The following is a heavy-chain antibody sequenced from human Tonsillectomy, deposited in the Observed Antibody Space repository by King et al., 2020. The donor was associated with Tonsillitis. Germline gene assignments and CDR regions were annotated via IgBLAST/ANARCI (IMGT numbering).Heavy chain of an antibody. V-gene: IGHV4-59*01. CDR2: XXXXGXT. CDR1: GGSIXSYY. D-gene: IGHD3-10*01. Sequence: QLQESGPGLVKPSETLSLTCTVSGGSIXSYYWSWIRXXPGKGXXXIXXXXXXGXTXXXXSXXXXLTXSVXTXXXQFSLKLSXXPAAXTAVYYCARAHYYYGSGSYYMTLDYWGQGTLVTVSS. J-gene: IGHJ4*02. CDR3: ARAHYYYGSGSYYMTLDY.